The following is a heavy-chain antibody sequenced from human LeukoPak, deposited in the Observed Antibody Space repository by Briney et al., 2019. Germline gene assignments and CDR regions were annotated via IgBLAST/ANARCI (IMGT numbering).Heavy chain of an antibody. CDR1: GFTFSRYG. CDR2: IWYDGSNK. CDR3: ARDLPYYYDSSGSQIFDY. V-gene: IGHV3-33*01. J-gene: IGHJ4*02. D-gene: IGHD3-22*01. Sequence: GGSLRLSCAASGFTFSRYGMHWVRQAPGKGLEWVAVIWYDGSNKYYGDSVKGRFTISGDNSKNTLYMQMNSLRAEDTAVYYCARDLPYYYDSSGSQIFDYWGQGTLVTVSS.